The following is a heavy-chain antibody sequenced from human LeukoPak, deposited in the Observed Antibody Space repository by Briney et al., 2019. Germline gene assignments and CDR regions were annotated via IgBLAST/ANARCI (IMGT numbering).Heavy chain of an antibody. Sequence: GGSLRLSCATSGITFSSYAMSWVRQAPGKGLEWVSVISGGGGSTHYADSVKGRSAISRDNSKDTVHLQMNSLRVEDTAVYYCALRRGSSGWSGRWFDPWGQGTLVTVSS. CDR1: GITFSSYA. CDR2: ISGGGGST. J-gene: IGHJ5*02. D-gene: IGHD6-19*01. CDR3: ALRRGSSGWSGRWFDP. V-gene: IGHV3-23*01.